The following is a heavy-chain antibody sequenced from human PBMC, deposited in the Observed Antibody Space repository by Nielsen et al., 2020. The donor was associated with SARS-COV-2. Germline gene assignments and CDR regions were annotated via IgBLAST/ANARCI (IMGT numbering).Heavy chain of an antibody. Sequence: KVSCKGSGYSFTTYWIGWVRQMPGKGLEWMGIIYPGDSDTRYSPSFQGQVTISADKSISTAYLQWSSLEASDTAMYYCARIPSTLPDYWGQGTLVTVSS. J-gene: IGHJ4*02. CDR1: GYSFTTYW. D-gene: IGHD5/OR15-5a*01. V-gene: IGHV5-51*01. CDR2: IYPGDSDT. CDR3: ARIPSTLPDY.